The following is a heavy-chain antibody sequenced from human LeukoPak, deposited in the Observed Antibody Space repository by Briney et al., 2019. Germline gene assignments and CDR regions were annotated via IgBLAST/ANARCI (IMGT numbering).Heavy chain of an antibody. CDR3: GKDGRSGYYYDY. CDR1: GFTFSGHG. CDR2: IWYDGTNK. D-gene: IGHD3-22*01. Sequence: PGGSLRLSCAASGFTFSGHGMHWVRQAPGKGLEWVAVIWYDGTNKYYTDSVKGRFTISRDNSKNTLYLQMNSLRAEDAAVYYCGKDGRSGYYYDYWGQGTLVTVSS. J-gene: IGHJ4*02. V-gene: IGHV3-30*02.